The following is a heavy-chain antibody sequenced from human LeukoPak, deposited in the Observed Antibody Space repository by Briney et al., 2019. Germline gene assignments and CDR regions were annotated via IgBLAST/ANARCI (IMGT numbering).Heavy chain of an antibody. CDR1: GGSISSYY. CDR2: IYYSGST. Sequence: SETLSLTCTVSGGSISSYYWSWIRQPPGKGLESIGYIYYSGSTNYNPSLKSRVTISVDTSKNQFSLKLSSVTAADTAVYYCARDAGRFGPWGQGTLDTVSS. V-gene: IGHV4-59*01. J-gene: IGHJ5*02. CDR3: ARDAGRFGP.